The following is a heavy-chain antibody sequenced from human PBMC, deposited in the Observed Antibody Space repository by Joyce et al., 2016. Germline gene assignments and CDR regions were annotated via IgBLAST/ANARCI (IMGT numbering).Heavy chain of an antibody. V-gene: IGHV3-48*03. CDR3: TTPSCAN. CDR1: GIICSSKE. D-gene: IGHD2-2*01. J-gene: IGHJ4*02. CDR2: INSDDSRI. Sequence: EVHLVEPGGGWVQPEGSLSLSCAASGIICSSKEMNGVRQARGKGLEWISSINSDDSRIHYADSVRGRFTISRDNARNSLYLEMNYLRVEDTAIYYCTTPSCANWGQGSLVTVSS.